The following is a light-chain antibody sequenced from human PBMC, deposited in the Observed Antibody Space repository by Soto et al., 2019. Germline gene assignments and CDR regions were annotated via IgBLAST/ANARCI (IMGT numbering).Light chain of an antibody. CDR1: QSVTSSY. Sequence: EIVLTQSPGTLSLSPGERATLSCRASQSVTSSYLAWYQQKPGQAPRLLIYGASNRATGIPDRFSGSGSGTDFTLIISRLEPEDFAVYYWQQYGSSLYTFGQGTKLEIK. J-gene: IGKJ2*01. CDR3: QQYGSSLYT. CDR2: GAS. V-gene: IGKV3-20*01.